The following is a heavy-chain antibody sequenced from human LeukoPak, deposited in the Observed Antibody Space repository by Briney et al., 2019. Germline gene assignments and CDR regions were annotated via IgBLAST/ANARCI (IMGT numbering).Heavy chain of an antibody. D-gene: IGHD6-6*01. CDR3: ARNGRVYTSSGTPDY. CDR1: GYSFTDYY. J-gene: IGHJ4*02. V-gene: IGHV1-46*01. CDR2: INPSCGST. Sequence: ASVKVSCTTSGYSFTDYYIHWVRQAPGQGLEWMGIINPSCGSTSYAQKFQGRVTMTRDTSTSTVYMELSSLRSEDTAVYYCARNGRVYTSSGTPDYWGQGTLVTVSS.